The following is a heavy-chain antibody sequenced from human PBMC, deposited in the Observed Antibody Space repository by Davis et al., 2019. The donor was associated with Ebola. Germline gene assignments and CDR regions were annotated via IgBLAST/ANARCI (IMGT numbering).Heavy chain of an antibody. CDR1: GYSISSGYY. CDR2: IYHSGST. J-gene: IGHJ6*02. CDR3: ARVGYCSGGSCYYYYYGMDV. Sequence: SETLSLICTVSGYSISSGYYWGWIRQPPGKGLEWIGSIYHSGSTYYNPSLKSRVTISVDTSKNQFSLKLSSVTAADTAVYYCARVGYCSGGSCYYYYYGMDVWGQGTTVTVSS. D-gene: IGHD2-15*01. V-gene: IGHV4-38-2*02.